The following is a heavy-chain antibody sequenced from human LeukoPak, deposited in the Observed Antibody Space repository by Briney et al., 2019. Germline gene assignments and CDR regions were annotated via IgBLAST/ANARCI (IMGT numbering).Heavy chain of an antibody. CDR2: IGYDGSNK. CDR3: ARDGGSYVLYYYYMDV. D-gene: IGHD1-26*01. CDR1: GFTFSSYA. Sequence: PWRPLRLSCAASGFTFSSYAMHWVRQAPGKGLEWVAVIGYDGSNKYYADSVKGRFTIFRDNSKNTLYLQMNSLRAEDTAVYYCARDGGSYVLYYYYMDVWGKGTTVTVFS. V-gene: IGHV3-30*04. J-gene: IGHJ6*03.